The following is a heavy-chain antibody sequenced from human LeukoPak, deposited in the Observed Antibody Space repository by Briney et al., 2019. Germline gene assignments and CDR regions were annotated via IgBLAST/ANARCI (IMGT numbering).Heavy chain of an antibody. CDR1: GFTFSSYA. J-gene: IGHJ4*02. D-gene: IGHD3-10*01. CDR3: AKLSMVRGVIGGGFFDY. Sequence: GGSLRLSCAASGFTFSSYAMSWVRQAPGKGLEWVSAISGSGGSTYYADSVKGRFTISRDNSKNTLYLQMNSLRAEDTAVYYCAKLSMVRGVIGGGFFDYWGQGTLVTVSS. CDR2: ISGSGGST. V-gene: IGHV3-23*01.